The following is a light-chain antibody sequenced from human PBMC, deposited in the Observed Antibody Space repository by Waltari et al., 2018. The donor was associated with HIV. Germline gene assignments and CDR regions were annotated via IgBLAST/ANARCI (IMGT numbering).Light chain of an antibody. CDR3: QQYETFPYT. V-gene: IGKV1-5*03. Sequence: DIQVTQSPSTLSASVGDRVTISCRASQAVCSWLAWYQQKPGRAPILLIHTASTLQSEVPSRFGGSGSGTDFTLTISGLQPEDYATYYCQQYETFPYTFGQGTTL. CDR2: TAS. J-gene: IGKJ2*01. CDR1: QAVCSW.